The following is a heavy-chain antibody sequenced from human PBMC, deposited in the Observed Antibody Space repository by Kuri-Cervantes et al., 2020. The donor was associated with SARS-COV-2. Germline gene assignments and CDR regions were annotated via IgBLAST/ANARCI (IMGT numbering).Heavy chain of an antibody. CDR1: GYTFTSYA. V-gene: IGHV7-4-1*02. Sequence: ASVKVSCKASGYTFTSYAMNWVRQAPGQGLEWMGWINTNTGNPTYAQGFTGRFVFSLDTSVSTAYLQISSLKAEDTAVYYCASPSDNRVLVVVPAAFDYWGQGTLVTVSS. J-gene: IGHJ4*02. CDR3: ASPSDNRVLVVVPAAFDY. CDR2: INTNTGNP. D-gene: IGHD2-2*01.